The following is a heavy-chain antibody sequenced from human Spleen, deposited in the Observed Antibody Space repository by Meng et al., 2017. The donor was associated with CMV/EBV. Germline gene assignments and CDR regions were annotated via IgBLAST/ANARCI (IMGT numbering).Heavy chain of an antibody. CDR3: AMKAHMPKVTPLPHCVDH. CDR2: IYASGRT. D-gene: IGHD2-15*01. J-gene: IGHJ4*02. CDR1: RGYKYY. Sequence: RGYKYYRSWLRRPPGKGLEWIGGIYASGRTYYNPSHESRVIISVNTSKTQVSLNVRSVTAADTAVYFCAMKAHMPKVTPLPHCVDHWAQGTLVTVSS. V-gene: IGHV4-61*06.